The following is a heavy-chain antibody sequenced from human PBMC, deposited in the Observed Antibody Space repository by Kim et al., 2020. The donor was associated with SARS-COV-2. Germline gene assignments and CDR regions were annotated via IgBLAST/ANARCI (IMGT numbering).Heavy chain of an antibody. D-gene: IGHD2-2*01. J-gene: IGHJ2*01. V-gene: IGHV3-23*01. CDR2: IFGSGHGT. Sequence: GGSLRLSCVGSRFTFGSSAMTWVRQAPGKGLELVSTIFGSGHGTYYPDSVRGRFIVSRDNSKNTLYLQMDNLRVDDTAIYYCAKNVHVTSVTFLWYFDLWGRGTSVTVSS. CDR1: RFTFGSSA. CDR3: AKNVHVTSVTFLWYFDL.